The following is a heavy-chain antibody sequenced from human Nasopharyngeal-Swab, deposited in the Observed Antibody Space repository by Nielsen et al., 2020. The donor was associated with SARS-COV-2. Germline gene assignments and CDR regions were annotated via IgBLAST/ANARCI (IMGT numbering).Heavy chain of an antibody. CDR2: IKQDGSEK. CDR3: ARDEAVVAATQISDAFDI. V-gene: IGHV3-7*01. J-gene: IGHJ3*02. Sequence: WIRQPPGKGLEWVAHIKQDGSEKYYVDSVKGRFTISRDNAKNSLYLQMNSLRAEDTAVYYCARDEAVVAATQISDAFDIWGQGTMVTVSS. D-gene: IGHD2-15*01.